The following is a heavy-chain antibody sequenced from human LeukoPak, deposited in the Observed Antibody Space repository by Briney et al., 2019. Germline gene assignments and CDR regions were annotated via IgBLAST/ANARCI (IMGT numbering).Heavy chain of an antibody. D-gene: IGHD1-26*01. J-gene: IGHJ4*02. Sequence: PGGSLRLSCAASGFNFNKYEMNWVRQAPGKGLEWISYINGRGATIENADSVKGRFTISRDDAKNSLYLQMNSLRDEDTAVYFCAREARGSGRDFDYWGQGILVTVSS. V-gene: IGHV3-48*03. CDR2: INGRGATI. CDR1: GFNFNKYE. CDR3: AREARGSGRDFDY.